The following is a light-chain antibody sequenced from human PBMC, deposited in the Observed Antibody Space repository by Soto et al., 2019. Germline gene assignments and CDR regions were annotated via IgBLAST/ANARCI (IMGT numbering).Light chain of an antibody. Sequence: EIVLTQSPGSLSLSPGQRATLSCRASQSVDTTFFAWYQKKPGQAPRLLIYGASKMATGIPDRFSGSGSGTVFTLIISRLEPEDFAVYYCQQYMSSVTFGQGTKVEIK. CDR1: QSVDTTF. CDR2: GAS. J-gene: IGKJ1*01. V-gene: IGKV3-20*01. CDR3: QQYMSSVT.